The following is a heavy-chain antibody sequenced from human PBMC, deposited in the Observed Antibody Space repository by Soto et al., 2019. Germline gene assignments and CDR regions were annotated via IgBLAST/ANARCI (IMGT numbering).Heavy chain of an antibody. J-gene: IGHJ4*02. Sequence: QVQLQQWGAGLLKPSETLSLNCAVTGGSLSGYYWSWIRQAPGKGLEWIGVVKHGGHTNYSPSLRCRVTISSDASNNQFSLTLNSVTAADTGVYYCARGQEGVVATHWDQGSLVTVSS. D-gene: IGHD5-12*01. CDR3: ARGQEGVVATH. CDR1: GGSLSGYY. CDR2: VKHGGHT. V-gene: IGHV4-34*01.